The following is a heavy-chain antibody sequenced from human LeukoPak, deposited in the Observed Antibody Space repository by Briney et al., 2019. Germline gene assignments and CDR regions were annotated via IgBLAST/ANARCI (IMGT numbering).Heavy chain of an antibody. CDR1: GYTFTSYG. D-gene: IGHD3-9*01. V-gene: IGHV1-18*01. J-gene: IGHJ4*02. CDR3: ARVEDYDILTGYYGY. Sequence: GASVKVSCKASGYTFTSYGISWVRQAPGQGLEWMEWISAYNGNTNYAQKLQGRVTMTTDTSTSTAYMELRSLRSDDTAVYYCARVEDYDILTGYYGYWGQGTLVTVSS. CDR2: ISAYNGNT.